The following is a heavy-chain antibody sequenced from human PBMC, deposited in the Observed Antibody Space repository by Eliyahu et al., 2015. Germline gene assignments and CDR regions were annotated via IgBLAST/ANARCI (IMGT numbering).Heavy chain of an antibody. CDR3: AKDPNWPFGY. V-gene: IGHV3-23*01. Sequence: EVQLLESGGXLVQPGGSLRLSCAVPGFTFSAYAMTWVRQAPGKGLEYVSGIDPSGGSSSYADSVKGRFSISRDNSKNSLYLQMNSLRAEDTAVYYCAKDPNWPFGYWGQGTLVTVSS. CDR1: GFTFSAYA. CDR2: IDPSGGSS. D-gene: IGHD1-1*01. J-gene: IGHJ4*02.